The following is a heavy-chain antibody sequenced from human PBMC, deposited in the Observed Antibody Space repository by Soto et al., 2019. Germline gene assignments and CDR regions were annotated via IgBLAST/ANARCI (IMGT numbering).Heavy chain of an antibody. CDR3: ARRASVWFGELYPSDY. Sequence: PGESLKISCKGSGYSFTSYWIGWVRQMPGKGLEWMGIIYPGDSDTRYSPSFQGQVTISADKSISTAYLQWSSLKASDTAMYYCARRASVWFGELYPSDYWGQGTLVTVSS. V-gene: IGHV5-51*01. D-gene: IGHD3-10*01. CDR2: IYPGDSDT. J-gene: IGHJ4*02. CDR1: GYSFTSYW.